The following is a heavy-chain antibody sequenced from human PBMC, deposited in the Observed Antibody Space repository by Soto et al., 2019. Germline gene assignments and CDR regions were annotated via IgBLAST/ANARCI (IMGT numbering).Heavy chain of an antibody. J-gene: IGHJ6*03. CDR1: GYSFTSYW. Sequence: PGESLKISCKGSGYSFTSYWIGWVRQMPGKGLEWMGIIYPGDSDTKYSPSFQGQVTISADKSISTAYLQWSSLKASDTAMYYCARSPGGSSPSSPYTGYYYYYMDVWGKGTTVTVSS. D-gene: IGHD6-6*01. CDR3: ARSPGGSSPSSPYTGYYYYYMDV. V-gene: IGHV5-51*01. CDR2: IYPGDSDT.